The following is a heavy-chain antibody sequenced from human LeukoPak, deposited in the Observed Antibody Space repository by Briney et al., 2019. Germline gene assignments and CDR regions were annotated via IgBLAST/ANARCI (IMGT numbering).Heavy chain of an antibody. V-gene: IGHV4-34*01. CDR2: VNHSGRT. CDR1: GGSFSDYW. J-gene: IGHJ6*03. D-gene: IGHD2-2*01. Sequence: PSETLSLTCAVYGGSFSDYWWTWIRQSPGKGLEWIGEVNHSGRTNYNPSLKSRVTISVDTSKNQFSLKLSSVTAADTAVYYCAAAVVVPAAIPPAAAQYYMDVWGKGTTVTISS. CDR3: AAAVVVPAAIPPAAAQYYMDV.